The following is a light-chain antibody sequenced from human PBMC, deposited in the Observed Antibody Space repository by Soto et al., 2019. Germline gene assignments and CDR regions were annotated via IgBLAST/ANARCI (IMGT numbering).Light chain of an antibody. CDR1: SSDVGGYKY. V-gene: IGLV2-14*01. Sequence: QSALTQPASVSGSPGQSITISCTGTSSDVGGYKYVSWYQQHPGNAPKLMIYEVSNRPSGVSDRFSGSKSGNTASLTISGLQAEDEADYYCSSYTTTSTLIFGGGTQLTVL. CDR3: SSYTTTSTLI. CDR2: EVS. J-gene: IGLJ2*01.